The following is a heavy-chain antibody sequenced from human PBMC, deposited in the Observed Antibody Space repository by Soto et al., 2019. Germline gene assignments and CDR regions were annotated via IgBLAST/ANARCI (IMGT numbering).Heavy chain of an antibody. CDR2: INVYNGKT. J-gene: IGHJ5*02. CDR3: ARGVGSGSYYNQYNWFDP. Sequence: QVQLVQSGGEVKKPGASVKVSCKASGYTFTNYGISWVRQAPGQGLEWMGWINVYNGKTKYAQKVQGRVTMTTDTSTSTAYMELRSLRSDDTAVYYCARGVGSGSYYNQYNWFDPWGQVTLVTVSS. D-gene: IGHD3-10*01. CDR1: GYTFTNYG. V-gene: IGHV1-18*01.